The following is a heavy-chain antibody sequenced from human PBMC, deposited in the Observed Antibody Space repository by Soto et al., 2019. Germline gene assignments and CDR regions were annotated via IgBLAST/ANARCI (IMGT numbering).Heavy chain of an antibody. CDR1: GGTFGNSA. V-gene: IGHV1-69*12. D-gene: IGHD6-25*01. CDR3: ARDKARLQVAGNDYYGMDV. J-gene: IGHJ6*02. Sequence: QVQLVQSGGEVKKPGSSVTVSCKASGGTFGNSAISWVRQAPGQGLEWMGGIIPIFPTPDYAQKFQGRVTINADESTSTAYMALTSLIAEDTAVYYRARDKARLQVAGNDYYGMDVWGPGPAVTVSS. CDR2: IIPIFPTP.